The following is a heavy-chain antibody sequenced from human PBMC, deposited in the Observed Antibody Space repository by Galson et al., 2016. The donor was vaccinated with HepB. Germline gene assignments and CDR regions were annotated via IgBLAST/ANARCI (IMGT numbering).Heavy chain of an antibody. CDR2: IDPNSGAT. J-gene: IGHJ4*02. D-gene: IGHD5-18*01. CDR1: GYTFTAYK. Sequence: SVKVSCKASGYTFTAYKIHWVRQAPGQGLEWMGWIDPNSGATNYAQNFQGFVTMTSDTSISTAYMELSSVKFDDTAVFYCARVSSTGYGNYYSEHWGQGTLLTASS. CDR3: ARVSSTGYGNYYSEH. V-gene: IGHV1-2*04.